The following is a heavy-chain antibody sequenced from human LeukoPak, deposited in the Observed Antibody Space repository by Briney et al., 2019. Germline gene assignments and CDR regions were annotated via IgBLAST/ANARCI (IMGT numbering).Heavy chain of an antibody. CDR2: IIPIFGTA. Sequence: GASVKVSCKASGGTFSSYAISWVRQAPGQGLEWMGGIIPIFGTANYAQKFQGRDTITTDESTSTAYMELSSLRSEDTAVYYCARWERHSSSLWYYFDYWGQGTLVTVSS. J-gene: IGHJ4*02. CDR1: GGTFSSYA. V-gene: IGHV1-69*05. D-gene: IGHD6-6*01. CDR3: ARWERHSSSLWYYFDY.